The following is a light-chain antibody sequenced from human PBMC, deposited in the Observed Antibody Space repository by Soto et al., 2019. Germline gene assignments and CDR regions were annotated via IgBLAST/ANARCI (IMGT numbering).Light chain of an antibody. V-gene: IGKV1-5*03. CDR3: QQYDTFLT. J-gene: IGKJ4*01. CDR2: KAS. Sequence: DIQMTQSPSTLSASVGDRVTITCRASHSISNWLAWYQQKPGKAPKLLIYKASTLEGGVPSRFSGSGSGTEFTLTISSLQPDDFATYFCQQYDTFLTLGGGTKVDIK. CDR1: HSISNW.